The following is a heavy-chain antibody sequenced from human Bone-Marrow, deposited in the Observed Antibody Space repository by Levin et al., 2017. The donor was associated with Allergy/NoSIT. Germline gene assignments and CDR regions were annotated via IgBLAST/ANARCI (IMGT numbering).Heavy chain of an antibody. CDR3: ARDLERPCSGGSCYPDAFDI. J-gene: IGHJ3*02. D-gene: IGHD2-15*01. V-gene: IGHV3-48*01. CDR1: GFTFSSYS. CDR2: ISSSSSTI. Sequence: GGSLRLSCAASGFTFSSYSMNWVRQAPGKGLEWVSYISSSSSTIYYADSVKGRFTISRDNAKNSLYLQMNSLRAEDTAVYYCARDLERPCSGGSCYPDAFDIWGQGTMVTVSS.